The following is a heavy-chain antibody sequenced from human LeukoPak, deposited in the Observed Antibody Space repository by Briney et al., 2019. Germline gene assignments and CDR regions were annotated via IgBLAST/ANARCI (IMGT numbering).Heavy chain of an antibody. J-gene: IGHJ4*02. CDR3: ANMYSSLGYNDGSHVTYFDY. D-gene: IGHD6-13*01. Sequence: PGGSLRLSCAASGFTFGSYGMTWVRQAPGKGLEWVSSVSNSGANTYYADSVKGRFTISRDNSKNTLFLQMNSLRAEDTAVYYCANMYSSLGYNDGSHVTYFDYWGQGTLVTVSS. CDR2: VSNSGANT. V-gene: IGHV3-23*01. CDR1: GFTFGSYG.